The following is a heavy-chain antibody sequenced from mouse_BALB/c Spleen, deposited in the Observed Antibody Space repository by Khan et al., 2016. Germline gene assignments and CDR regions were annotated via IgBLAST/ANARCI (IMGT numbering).Heavy chain of an antibody. V-gene: IGHV1-80*01. CDR2: IYPGDGDT. CDR3: VRDGEGDY. J-gene: IGHJ2*03. CDR1: GYAFSSYW. Sequence: QVQLQQSGAELVRPGSSVKISCKASGYAFSSYWRNWVKQRPGQGLEWIGQIYPGDGDTNYNGKFKGKATLTVDKSSSTAYMQLSRLTSEAAAVYCSVRDGEGDYWGQGTSLTVSS.